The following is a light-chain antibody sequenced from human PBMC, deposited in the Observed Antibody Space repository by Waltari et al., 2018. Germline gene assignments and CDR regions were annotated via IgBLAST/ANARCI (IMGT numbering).Light chain of an antibody. Sequence: QSVLTQPPSASGTPGQRVTIPCSGSASNIGGNLVNWYQQLPGKAPKPLIYRSDQRPSGVPDRFSGSESGTSASLAISGLQSEDEADYYCASWDDSLNGHWVFGGGTKVTVL. J-gene: IGLJ3*02. CDR3: ASWDDSLNGHWV. CDR2: RSD. V-gene: IGLV1-44*01. CDR1: ASNIGGNL.